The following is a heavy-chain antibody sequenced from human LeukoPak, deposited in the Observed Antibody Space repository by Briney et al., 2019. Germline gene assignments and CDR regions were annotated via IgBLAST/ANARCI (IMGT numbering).Heavy chain of an antibody. CDR3: ARDGSIAARYFDY. D-gene: IGHD6-6*01. J-gene: IGHJ4*02. CDR2: IIPILGIA. V-gene: IGHV1-69*04. Sequence: IIPILGIANYAQKFQSRVTITADKSTSTAYMELSSLRSEDTAVYYCARDGSIAARYFDYWGQGTLVTVSS.